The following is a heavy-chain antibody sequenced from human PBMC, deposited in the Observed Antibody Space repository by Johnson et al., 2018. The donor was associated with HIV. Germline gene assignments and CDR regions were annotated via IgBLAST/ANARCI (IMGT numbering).Heavy chain of an antibody. J-gene: IGHJ3*02. CDR3: ARGKWGVGANAFDI. Sequence: VQLVESGGGVVQPGRSLRLSCAASGFTFSSYWMHWVRQAPGQGLEWVSYISSSSSTIYYADSVTGRFTIPRDNAKNSLFLQMNSLRAEDTAVYYCARGKWGVGANAFDIWGQGTMVTVSS. D-gene: IGHD1-26*01. CDR1: GFTFSSYW. CDR2: ISSSSSTI. V-gene: IGHV3-48*01.